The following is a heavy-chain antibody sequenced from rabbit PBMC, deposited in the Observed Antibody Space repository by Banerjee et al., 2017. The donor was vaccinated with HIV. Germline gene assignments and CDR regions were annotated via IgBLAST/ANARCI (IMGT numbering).Heavy chain of an antibody. Sequence: QEQLVESGGGLVQPEGSLTLTCKASGSDISSNAMCWVRQAPGKGLELIACIYSSNGDKWYASWVNGRFTISRSTSLNTVDLKMTSLTAADTATYFCARDLAAVTGWNFDLWGPGTLVTVS. V-gene: IGHV1S47*01. CDR1: GSDISSNA. J-gene: IGHJ4*01. CDR2: IYSSNGDK. D-gene: IGHD7-1*01. CDR3: ARDLAAVTGWNFDL.